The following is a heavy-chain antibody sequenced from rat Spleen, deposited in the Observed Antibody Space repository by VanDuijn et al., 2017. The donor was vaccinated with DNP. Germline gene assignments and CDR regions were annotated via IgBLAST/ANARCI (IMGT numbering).Heavy chain of an antibody. CDR3: ATGTFAY. V-gene: IGHV5-27*01. CDR1: GFTFSDYY. J-gene: IGHJ3*01. Sequence: EVQLVASGGGLVQPGRSLKLSCAASGFTFSDYYMAWVRQAPTKGLEWVAYISTGGGTTYYRDSVKGRFTISRDNAKSTLDLQMDSLRSEDTATYYCATGTFAYWGQGTLVTVSS. CDR2: ISTGGGTT.